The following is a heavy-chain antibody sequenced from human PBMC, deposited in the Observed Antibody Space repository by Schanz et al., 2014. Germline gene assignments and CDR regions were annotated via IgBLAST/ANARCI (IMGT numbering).Heavy chain of an antibody. D-gene: IGHD3-16*01. J-gene: IGHJ6*02. CDR3: AKALKPYIASRNGLDV. Sequence: QVQLVESGGGVVQPGRSLRLSCAASRFAFSNCGMHWVRQAPGKGLEWVAFIRYDASNEYYADSVKGRFTISRDNSKNTLYPQMNSLRPDDTAVYYCAKALKPYIASRNGLDVWGQGTTVTVSS. CDR1: RFAFSNCG. CDR2: IRYDASNE. V-gene: IGHV3-30*02.